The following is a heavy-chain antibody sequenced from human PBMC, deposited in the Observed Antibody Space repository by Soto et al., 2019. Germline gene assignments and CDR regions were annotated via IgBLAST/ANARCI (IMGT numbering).Heavy chain of an antibody. D-gene: IGHD6-13*01. CDR3: VKRWAAAGDLDY. V-gene: IGHV3-64D*06. J-gene: IGHJ4*02. CDR1: GFTFSTYP. CDR2: ISNYGDRT. Sequence: EVQLVESGGGLVQPGGSLRLSCSASGFTFSTYPMHWVRQAPGKGLEYVSAISNYGDRTYYADSVKGRFTISRDNSKNTVYLQMSSLRAEDTAVYYCVKRWAAAGDLDYWGQGTLVTVSS.